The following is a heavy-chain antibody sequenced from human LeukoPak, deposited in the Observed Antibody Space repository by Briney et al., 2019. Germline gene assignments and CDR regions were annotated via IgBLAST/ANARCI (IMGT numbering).Heavy chain of an antibody. CDR1: GYTLTELS. Sequence: ASVKVSCKVSGYTLTELSMHWVRQSPGKGLEWMGGFDPEDGETIYAQKFQGRVTITADEPTSTAYMELSSLRSEDTAVYYCARDLGGSGSYSFDYWGQGTLVTVSS. D-gene: IGHD3-10*01. J-gene: IGHJ4*02. CDR2: FDPEDGET. CDR3: ARDLGGSGSYSFDY. V-gene: IGHV1-24*01.